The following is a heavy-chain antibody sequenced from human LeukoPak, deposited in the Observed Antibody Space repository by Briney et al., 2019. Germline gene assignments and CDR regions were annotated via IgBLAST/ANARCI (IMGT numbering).Heavy chain of an antibody. CDR3: ATQATGYNVGSLNF. V-gene: IGHV4-59*08. D-gene: IGHD5-18*01. CDR1: GGSISSFY. Sequence: SETLSLTCTVSGGSISSFYWSWIRQPPGKGLEWIGYIHFTESTNYNPSLKSRVTVSVDPSKNQVSLRLSSVAAADTAVYFCATQATGYNVGSLNFWGQGTLVTVSS. J-gene: IGHJ4*02. CDR2: IHFTEST.